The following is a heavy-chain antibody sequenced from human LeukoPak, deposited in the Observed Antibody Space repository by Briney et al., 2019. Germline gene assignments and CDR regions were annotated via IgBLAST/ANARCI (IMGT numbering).Heavy chain of an antibody. CDR3: ARKFVGSRGYYFDN. J-gene: IGHJ4*02. CDR2: MNPNTGNT. V-gene: IGHV1-8*01. Sequence: GASVEVSCKASGYSFTDYDINWVRQATGQGLEWMGWMNPNTGNTDYAQKFQGRFTMTRNTSITTAYMELSGLRSEDTSVYYCARKFVGSRGYYFDNWGQGTLVTVSS. D-gene: IGHD3-10*01. CDR1: GYSFTDYD.